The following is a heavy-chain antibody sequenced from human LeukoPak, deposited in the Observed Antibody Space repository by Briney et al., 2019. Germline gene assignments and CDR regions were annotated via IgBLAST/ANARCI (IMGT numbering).Heavy chain of an antibody. J-gene: IGHJ6*03. Sequence: GGSLRLSCAASGFTFSTYGMHWVRQAPGKGLEWVAFIRYDGRNKYYADSVKGRFTISRDNSKNTLCLQMNSLRAEDTAVYYCARGALYYMDVWGKGTTVTISS. CDR3: ARGALYYMDV. CDR1: GFTFSTYG. CDR2: IRYDGRNK. V-gene: IGHV3-30*02.